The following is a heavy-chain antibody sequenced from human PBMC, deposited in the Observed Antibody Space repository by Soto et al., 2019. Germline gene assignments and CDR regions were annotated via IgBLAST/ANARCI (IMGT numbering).Heavy chain of an antibody. V-gene: IGHV3-23*01. D-gene: IGHD2-2*01. J-gene: IGHJ5*02. CDR3: ASVCYCRSTSGRSGVNWFDP. CDR2: ISGSGGST. Sequence: EVQLLESGGGLVQPGGSLRLSCAASGFTFSSYAMSWVRQAPGTGLEWVSAISGSGGSTYYADSVKGRFTIPRDNAKKTRYLQMNSRRAEDTAVYSCASVCYCRSTSGRSGVNWFDPGGQGTLVTVSA. CDR1: GFTFSSYA.